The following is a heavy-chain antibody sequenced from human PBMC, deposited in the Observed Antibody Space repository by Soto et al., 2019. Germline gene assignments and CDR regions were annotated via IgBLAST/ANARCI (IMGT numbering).Heavy chain of an antibody. V-gene: IGHV4-61*01. CDR1: GASVSSRSYY. CDR3: ARGPDYSKTGY. J-gene: IGHJ4*02. Sequence: SETLSLTCTVSGASVSSRSYYWSWIRQPPGKGLEWIGFIFDSERTNYNPSLKGRATISVDTSRNQFSLKLSSVTAADTAIYYCARGPDYSKTGYCGQGTLVTVSS. D-gene: IGHD4-4*01. CDR2: IFDSERT.